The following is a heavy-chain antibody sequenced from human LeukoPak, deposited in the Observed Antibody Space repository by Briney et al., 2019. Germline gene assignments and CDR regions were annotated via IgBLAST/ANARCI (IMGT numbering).Heavy chain of an antibody. D-gene: IGHD6-19*01. Sequence: GGSLRLSCAASGYPFSGSDIHWVRQAPGKGLEWVAFVSHEVSSKFYAESVKGRFGISRDNSKSTTYLQMTGLRADDTAVYYCAKTTGGWPRFFDHWGQGTLVAVSS. CDR3: AKTTGGWPRFFDH. CDR2: VSHEVSSK. CDR1: GYPFSGSD. V-gene: IGHV3-30*18. J-gene: IGHJ4*02.